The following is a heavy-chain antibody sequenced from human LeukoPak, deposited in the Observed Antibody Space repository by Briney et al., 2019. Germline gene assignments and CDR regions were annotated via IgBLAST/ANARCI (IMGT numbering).Heavy chain of an antibody. CDR3: ARAAWNRPDYFDY. D-gene: IGHD1-1*01. CDR1: GGSISSYY. Sequence: SETLSLTCTVSGGSISSYYWSWIRQPPGKGLEWIGYIYYSGSTNYNPSLKSRVTISVDTSKNQFSLKLSSVTAADTAVYYCARAAWNRPDYFDYWGQGTLVTVSS. V-gene: IGHV4-59*01. CDR2: IYYSGST. J-gene: IGHJ4*02.